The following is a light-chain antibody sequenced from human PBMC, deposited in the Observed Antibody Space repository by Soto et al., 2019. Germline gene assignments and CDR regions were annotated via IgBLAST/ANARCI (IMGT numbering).Light chain of an antibody. J-gene: IGKJ2*01. CDR3: QQCGSSPPYT. CDR2: AAS. Sequence: EIVLTQSPCTLSLSPGERATISCRASQSVSSTYLAWYQQKPGQAPRLLIYAASSRSNGIPDRISGSGSGTNFNLAISRLQPEDFGVYYCQQCGSSPPYTFGQGTKLEIK. V-gene: IGKV3-20*01. CDR1: QSVSSTY.